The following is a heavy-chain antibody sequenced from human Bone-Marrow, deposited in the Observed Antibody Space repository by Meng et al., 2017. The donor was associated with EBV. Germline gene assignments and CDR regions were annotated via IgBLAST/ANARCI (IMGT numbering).Heavy chain of an antibody. CDR3: ARGRYSSSWYGGGGPFDY. CDR2: ISSSSSYI. V-gene: IGHV3-21*01. D-gene: IGHD6-13*01. Sequence: VGGGGLGGGLVKPGGPLRLSCAASGFTFSSYSMNWVRQAPGKGLEWVSSISSSSSYIYYADSVKGRFTISRDNAKNSLYLQMNSLRAEDTAVYYCARGRYSSSWYGGGGPFDYWGQGTLVTVSS. CDR1: GFTFSSYS. J-gene: IGHJ4*02.